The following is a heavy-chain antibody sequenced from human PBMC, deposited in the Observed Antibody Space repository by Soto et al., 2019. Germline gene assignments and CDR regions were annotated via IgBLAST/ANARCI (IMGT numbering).Heavy chain of an antibody. Sequence: GGSLRLSCAASGFTFSSCWMHWVRQAPGKGLVWVSRINSDGSSTSSADSVKGRFTISRDSAKNTMYLQMNRLRPKDTTLYYCARGSRDQYQLVNWGQGALVTVST. CDR2: INSDGSST. CDR1: GFTFSSCW. J-gene: IGHJ4*02. D-gene: IGHD2-2*01. CDR3: ARGSRDQYQLVN. V-gene: IGHV3-74*01.